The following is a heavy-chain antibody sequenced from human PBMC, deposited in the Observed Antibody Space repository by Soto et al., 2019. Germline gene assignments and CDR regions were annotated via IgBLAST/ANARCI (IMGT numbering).Heavy chain of an antibody. Sequence: QITLKESGPTLVKPTQTLTLTCTFSGFSLSTSGVAVGWIRQPPGKALEWLALIYWDDDKRYSPSLKSRLTITKEPSKTQVVLTMTNMDPVDTATYYCAHRPPQRGLATFDPWGQGTLVTVSS. J-gene: IGHJ5*02. V-gene: IGHV2-5*02. CDR2: IYWDDDK. CDR3: AHRPPQRGLATFDP. CDR1: GFSLSTSGVA. D-gene: IGHD5-12*01.